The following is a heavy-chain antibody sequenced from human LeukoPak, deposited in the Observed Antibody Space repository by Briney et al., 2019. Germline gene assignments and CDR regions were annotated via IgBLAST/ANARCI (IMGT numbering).Heavy chain of an antibody. CDR2: ISSSSSYI. D-gene: IGHD6-19*01. CDR1: GFTFSSYS. J-gene: IGHJ4*02. Sequence: PGGSLRLSCAASGFTFSSYSMNWVRQAPGKGLEWVSSISSSSSYIYYADSVKGRFTISRDNAKNSLYLQMNSLRAEDTAVYYCARGIAVAGFLDYWGQGTLVTVSS. V-gene: IGHV3-21*01. CDR3: ARGIAVAGFLDY.